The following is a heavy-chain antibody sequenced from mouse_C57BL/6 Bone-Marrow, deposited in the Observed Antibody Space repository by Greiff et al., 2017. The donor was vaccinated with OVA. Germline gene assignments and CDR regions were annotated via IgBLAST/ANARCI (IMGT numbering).Heavy chain of an antibody. J-gene: IGHJ2*01. Sequence: QVQLQQPGAELVRPGTSVKLSCKASGYTFTSSWMHWVKQRPGQGLEWIGVIDPSDSYTNYNQKFKGKATLTVDTSSSTAYMQLSSLTSEDSAVYYCARQDPYFDYGGKGTTLTVSS. CDR3: ARQDPYFDY. V-gene: IGHV1-59*01. CDR2: IDPSDSYT. CDR1: GYTFTSSW.